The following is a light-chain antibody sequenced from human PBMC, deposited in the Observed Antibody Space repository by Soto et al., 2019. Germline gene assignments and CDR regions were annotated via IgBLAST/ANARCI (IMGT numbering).Light chain of an antibody. CDR1: QSVSSS. CDR3: QQRSNWPLS. J-gene: IGKJ4*01. CDR2: DAS. V-gene: IGKV3-11*01. Sequence: EIVLTQSPVTLSLSPGERATLSCRASQSVSSSLAWYQQKPGQAPRLLIYDASNRATGIPARFSGSGSETDFNLTVSSLEPEDFPVYYCQQRSNWPLSFGGGTKVDIK.